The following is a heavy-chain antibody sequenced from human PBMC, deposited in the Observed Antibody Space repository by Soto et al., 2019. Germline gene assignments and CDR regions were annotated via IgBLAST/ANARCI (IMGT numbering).Heavy chain of an antibody. J-gene: IGHJ6*02. CDR2: IIAIVDIP. CDR1: GGTFSRYT. CDR3: ACDDTGVLVRATSPPGGADYGWDF. D-gene: IGHD1-26*01. V-gene: IGHV1-69*02. Sequence: QVQLVQSGAEVKKPGSSVKVSCKASGGTFSRYTFTWVRQAPGQVLEWLGRIIAIVDIPNYAQNFQGRVTINPAQTTRTAYSEHSSMTQYAPDVYSWACDDTGVLVRATSPPGGADYGWDFWGQGTPVSVS.